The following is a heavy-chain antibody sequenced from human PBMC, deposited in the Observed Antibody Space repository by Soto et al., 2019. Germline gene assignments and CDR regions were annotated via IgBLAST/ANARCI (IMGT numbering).Heavy chain of an antibody. J-gene: IGHJ5*02. V-gene: IGHV4-31*03. CDR2: IYHSGTT. D-gene: IGHD2-15*01. CDR3: ARGGGYCSSTLCLPRRGPSWFDP. CDR1: GGSISSGVYY. Sequence: SETLSLTCTVSGGSISSGVYYWSWFRQPPGKGLEWIGYIYHSGTTHYNPSLKSRVSISIDTSKSQFSLNLTSVTAADTAVYSCARGGGYCSSTLCLPRRGPSWFDPWGQGTLVTVSS.